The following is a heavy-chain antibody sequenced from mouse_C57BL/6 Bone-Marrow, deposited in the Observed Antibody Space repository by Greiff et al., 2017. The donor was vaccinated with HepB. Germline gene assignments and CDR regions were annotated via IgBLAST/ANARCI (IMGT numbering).Heavy chain of an antibody. CDR1: GFTFSSYA. J-gene: IGHJ4*01. V-gene: IGHV5-12-1*01. CDR3: ARQGGKGAMDY. D-gene: IGHD2-1*01. Sequence: EVQGVESGGGLVKPGGSLKLSCAASGFTFSSYAMSWVRQTPEKRLEWVATINSDGGSTYYPDTMERRFIISRDNTKKTLYLQMSSLRSEDTALYYCARQGGKGAMDYWGQGTSVTVSS. CDR2: INSDGGST.